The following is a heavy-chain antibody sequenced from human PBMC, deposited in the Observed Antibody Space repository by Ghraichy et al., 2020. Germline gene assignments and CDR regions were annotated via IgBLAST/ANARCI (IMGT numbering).Heavy chain of an antibody. V-gene: IGHV3-30*18. CDR3: AKAMTTSQMGFRLAH. Sequence: GESLNISCAASGFSFSNYGMHWVRQAPGKGLEWVAVISNDGNHKYYRDSVKGRFTISRDNSKNTLFLQVNSLRAEDTAVYYCAKAMTTSQMGFRLAHWGQGNLVTVSS. D-gene: IGHD5-24*01. CDR1: GFSFSNYG. J-gene: IGHJ4*02. CDR2: ISNDGNHK.